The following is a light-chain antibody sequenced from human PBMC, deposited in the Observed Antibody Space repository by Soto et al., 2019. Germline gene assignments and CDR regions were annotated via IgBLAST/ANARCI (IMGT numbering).Light chain of an antibody. V-gene: IGKV3-20*01. J-gene: IGKJ4*01. Sequence: VLTQSPGTLSLSPGERATLSCRASQSVDRSDIAWYQQKPGQAPRPLIYSTSIRAAGIPDRFSVSGSGTDFSLTISRLEPEDFAVYYCQHFGRSPLTFGGGTKVEIK. CDR2: STS. CDR3: QHFGRSPLT. CDR1: QSVDRSD.